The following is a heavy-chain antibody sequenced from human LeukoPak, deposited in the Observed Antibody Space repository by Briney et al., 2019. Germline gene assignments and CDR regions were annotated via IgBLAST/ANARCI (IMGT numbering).Heavy chain of an antibody. CDR1: GFTFSSYA. CDR2: ISGSGST. V-gene: IGHV3-23*01. Sequence: GGSLRLSCAASGFTFSSYAMSWVRQAPGKGLEWVSAISGSGSTYYADSVKGRFTISRDNSKNTLYLQMNSLRAEDTAVYYCAKGPYYGSGSSYYYYGLDVWGQGTTATVSS. J-gene: IGHJ6*02. CDR3: AKGPYYGSGSSYYYYGLDV. D-gene: IGHD3-10*01.